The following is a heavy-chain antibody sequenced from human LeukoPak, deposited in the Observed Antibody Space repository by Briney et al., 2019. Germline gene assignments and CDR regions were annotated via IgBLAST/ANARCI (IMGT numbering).Heavy chain of an antibody. D-gene: IGHD6-13*01. CDR2: ISYDGSNK. CDR3: ARYTHVSRDSSSPTGYYYYGMDV. J-gene: IGHJ6*02. V-gene: IGHV3-30-3*01. CDR1: GFTFSSYA. Sequence: PGGSLRLSCAASGFTFSSYAMHWVRQAPGKGLEWVAVISYDGSNKYYADSVKGRFTISRDNSKNTLYLQMNSLRAEDTAVYNCARYTHVSRDSSSPTGYYYYGMDVWGQGTTVTVSS.